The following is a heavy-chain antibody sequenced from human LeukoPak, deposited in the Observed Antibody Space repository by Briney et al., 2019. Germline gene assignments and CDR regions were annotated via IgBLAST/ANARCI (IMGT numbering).Heavy chain of an antibody. J-gene: IGHJ5*02. V-gene: IGHV1-69*05. D-gene: IGHD3-3*01. CDR2: IIPIFGTA. Sequence: SVKVSCKASGGTFSSYAISWVRQAPGQGLEWMGRIIPIFGTASYAQKFQGRVTITTDESTSTAYMELSSLRSEDTAVYYCARGGSITSVKLRFNWFDPWGQGTLVTVSS. CDR3: ARGGSITSVKLRFNWFDP. CDR1: GGTFSSYA.